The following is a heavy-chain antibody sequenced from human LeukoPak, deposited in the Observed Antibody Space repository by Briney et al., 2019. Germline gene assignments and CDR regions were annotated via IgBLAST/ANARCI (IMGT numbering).Heavy chain of an antibody. D-gene: IGHD3-9*01. V-gene: IGHV3-23*01. CDR2: ITGSDGSS. Sequence: GGSLRLSCAASGFTFTNYAMSWVRQAPGKGLEWVSAITGSDGSSYYADSVKGRFTISRDNSKNTLYLQVNSLRAEDTAVYYCAKWGDYDILTGYYVPDYWGQGTLVTVSS. J-gene: IGHJ4*02. CDR1: GFTFTNYA. CDR3: AKWGDYDILTGYYVPDY.